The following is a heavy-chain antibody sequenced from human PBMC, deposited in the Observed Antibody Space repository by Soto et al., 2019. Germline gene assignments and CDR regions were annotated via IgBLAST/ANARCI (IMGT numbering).Heavy chain of an antibody. Sequence: PSETLSLTCTVSCDSIRSYYWSWIRQPPGKGLEWIGYISCTGSTHYNPSLKSRVTISADTSKNQFSLKLSSVTTADTALYYCAREGVAAPYYYYGMDVWGQGSTVTVSS. J-gene: IGHJ6*02. D-gene: IGHD2-15*01. CDR2: ISCTGST. CDR1: CDSIRSYY. V-gene: IGHV4-59*01. CDR3: AREGVAAPYYYYGMDV.